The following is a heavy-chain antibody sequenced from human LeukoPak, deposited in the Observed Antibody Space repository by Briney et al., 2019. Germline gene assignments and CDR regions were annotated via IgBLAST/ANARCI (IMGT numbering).Heavy chain of an antibody. CDR2: PYYSGST. CDR3: AREGGHYYGAGSFDNWFDP. Sequence: PSETLSLTCTVSGGSICNYYWSWIRQPPGKGLEWIGYPYYSGSTNYNPSLQSRATISVETSKTQFSLKLSSVTAADTAVYYCAREGGHYYGAGSFDNWFDPWGQGTLVTVSS. CDR1: GGSICNYY. V-gene: IGHV4-59*01. J-gene: IGHJ5*02. D-gene: IGHD3-10*01.